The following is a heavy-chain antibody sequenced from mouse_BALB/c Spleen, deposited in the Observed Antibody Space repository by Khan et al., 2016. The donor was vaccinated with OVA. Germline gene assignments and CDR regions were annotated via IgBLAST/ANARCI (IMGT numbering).Heavy chain of an antibody. V-gene: IGHV2-2*02. Sequence: VQLKESGPGLVQPSQSLSITCTVSGFSLNHYGVHWVRQSSGKGLVWLGVVWSGGSTAYYAASISRLSISKDISESQVFFQMNSLQPNDTALYYGARNDDYDEGFAYWGQGTLVTVSA. CDR3: ARNDDYDEGFAY. J-gene: IGHJ3*01. D-gene: IGHD2-4*01. CDR2: VWSGGST. CDR1: GFSLNHYG.